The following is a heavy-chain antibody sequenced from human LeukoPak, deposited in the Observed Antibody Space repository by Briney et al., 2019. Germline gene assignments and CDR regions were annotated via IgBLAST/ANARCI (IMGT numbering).Heavy chain of an antibody. J-gene: IGHJ6*02. CDR1: GFSVSTIY. Sequence: GGSLRLSCAASGFSVSTIYMNWVRQAPGRGLEWVSSISSSSSYIIYADSVRGRFTISRDNAKNSLNLQMNSLRAEDTAVYYCAGERPRYGMDVWGQGTTVTVSS. CDR2: ISSSSSYI. CDR3: AGERPRYGMDV. V-gene: IGHV3-21*01.